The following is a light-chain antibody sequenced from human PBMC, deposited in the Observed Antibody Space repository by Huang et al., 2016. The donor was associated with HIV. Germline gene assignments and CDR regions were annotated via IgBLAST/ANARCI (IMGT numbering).Light chain of an antibody. CDR1: QSVSSSY. CDR3: QQYGRSLT. CDR2: GAS. V-gene: IGKV3-20*01. Sequence: EIVLTQSPGTLSLSPGDRATLSSRASQSVSSSYLAWYQQKPGQAPRLLIFGASSRATDIPDRFSGRGSGTDFILTISRLEPEDFAVYYCQQYGRSLTFGGGTKVEIK. J-gene: IGKJ4*01.